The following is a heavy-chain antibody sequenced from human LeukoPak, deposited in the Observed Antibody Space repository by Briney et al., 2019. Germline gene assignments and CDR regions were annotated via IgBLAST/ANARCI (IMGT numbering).Heavy chain of an antibody. CDR1: GGSISSSSYY. Sequence: SETLSLTCTVSGGSISSSSYYWGWIRQPPGKGLEWIGSIYYSGSTYYNPSLKSRVTISVDTSKNQFSLKLSSVTAADTAVYYCASPRSGGSWKLWRPFDYWGQGTLVTVSS. V-gene: IGHV4-39*01. D-gene: IGHD2-15*01. CDR3: ASPRSGGSWKLWRPFDY. J-gene: IGHJ4*02. CDR2: IYYSGST.